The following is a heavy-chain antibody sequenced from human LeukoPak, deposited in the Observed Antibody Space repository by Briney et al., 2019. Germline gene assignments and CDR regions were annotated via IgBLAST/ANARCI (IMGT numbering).Heavy chain of an antibody. D-gene: IGHD3-3*01. V-gene: IGHV4-39*07. CDR2: IYYSGST. Sequence: NPSETLSLTCTVSGGSISSSSYYWGWIRQPPGKGLEWIGSIYYSGSTYYNPSLKSRVTISVDTSKNQFSLKLSSVTAADTAVYYCARGRRLRRWFDPWGQGTLVTVSS. J-gene: IGHJ5*02. CDR1: GGSISSSSYY. CDR3: ARGRRLRRWFDP.